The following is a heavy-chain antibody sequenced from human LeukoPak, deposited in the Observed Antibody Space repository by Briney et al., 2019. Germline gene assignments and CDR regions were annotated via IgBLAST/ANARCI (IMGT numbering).Heavy chain of an antibody. Sequence: SETLSLTCTVSGGSISSSSYYWGWIRQPPGKGLEWIGSIYYSGSTYYNPSLKSRVTISVDTSKNQFSLKLSSVTAADTAVYYCARVAMGRGWDSPNDYWGQGTLVTVSS. CDR2: IYYSGST. CDR3: ARVAMGRGWDSPNDY. J-gene: IGHJ4*02. CDR1: GGSISSSSYY. V-gene: IGHV4-39*01. D-gene: IGHD5-18*01.